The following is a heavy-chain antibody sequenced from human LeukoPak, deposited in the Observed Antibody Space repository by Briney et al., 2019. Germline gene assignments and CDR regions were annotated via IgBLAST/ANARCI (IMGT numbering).Heavy chain of an antibody. V-gene: IGHV4-61*02. CDR2: IYTSGST. CDR1: GGSISSGSYY. CDR3: ARLGGNDVY. D-gene: IGHD4-23*01. J-gene: IGHJ4*02. Sequence: SQTLSLTCTVSGGSISSGSYYWSWIRQPAGKGLEWIGRIYTSGSTNSNPSLKSRVTISIDTSRNHFSLKLTSVTAADTAIYYCARLGGNDVYWGQGTLVTVSS.